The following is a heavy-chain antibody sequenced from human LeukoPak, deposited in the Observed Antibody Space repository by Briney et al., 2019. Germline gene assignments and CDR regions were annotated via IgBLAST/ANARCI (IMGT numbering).Heavy chain of an antibody. CDR2: INPNSGAT. J-gene: IGHJ5*02. CDR3: ARAAPRNYAGGSWFFDWFDP. CDR1: GYTFTDYF. Sequence: GASVKVSCKSSGYTFTDYFIHWVRQAPGQGLEWMGWINPNSGATKYAQKFQGRVSMTRDTSTSTAYMELNSLTSDDTAMYYCARAAPRNYAGGSWFFDWFDPWGQGTLVTVSS. D-gene: IGHD2-15*01. V-gene: IGHV1-2*02.